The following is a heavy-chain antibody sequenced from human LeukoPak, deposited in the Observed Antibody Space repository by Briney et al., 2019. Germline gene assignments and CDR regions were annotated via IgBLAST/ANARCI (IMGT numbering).Heavy chain of an antibody. CDR1: GFTFSSYA. CDR2: ISYDGSNK. Sequence: GGSLRLSCAASGFTFSSYAMHWVRQAPGKGLEWVAVISYDGSNKYYADSVKGRFTISRDNSKSTLYLQMNSLRAEDTAVYYCAISSGIDYWGQGTLVTVSS. J-gene: IGHJ4*02. D-gene: IGHD6-19*01. V-gene: IGHV3-30-3*01. CDR3: AISSGIDY.